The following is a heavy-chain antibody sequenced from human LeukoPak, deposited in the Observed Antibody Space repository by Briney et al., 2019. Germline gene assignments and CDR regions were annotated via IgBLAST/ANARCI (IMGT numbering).Heavy chain of an antibody. Sequence: PGGSLRLSCAASGFTVSSNYMSWVRQAPGKGLEWVSVIYSGGSTYYADSVNGRFTISSDNTKNTLYLQMNSLRAEDTDEYYCAREYSSIDYWGQGTLVTVSS. V-gene: IGHV3-53*01. J-gene: IGHJ4*02. D-gene: IGHD6-13*01. CDR2: IYSGGST. CDR1: GFTVSSNY. CDR3: AREYSSIDY.